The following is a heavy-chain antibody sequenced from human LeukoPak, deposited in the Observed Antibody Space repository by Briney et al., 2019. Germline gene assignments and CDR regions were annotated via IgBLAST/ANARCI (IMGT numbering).Heavy chain of an antibody. Sequence: GESLKISCEGSGYSFTSYWIGWVRQMPGKGLEWMGIIYPGDSDTRYSPSFQGQVTISADKSISTAYLQWSSLKASDTAMYYCARQGAVAGNYYYYYGMDVWGQGTTVTVSS. CDR3: ARQGAVAGNYYYYYGMDV. D-gene: IGHD6-19*01. J-gene: IGHJ6*02. CDR1: GYSFTSYW. CDR2: IYPGDSDT. V-gene: IGHV5-51*01.